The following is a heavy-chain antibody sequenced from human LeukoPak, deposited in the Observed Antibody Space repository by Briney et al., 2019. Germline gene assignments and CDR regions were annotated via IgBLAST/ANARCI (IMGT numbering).Heavy chain of an antibody. Sequence: GGSLRLSCAASGFTFSSYEMNWVRQAPGKGLEWVSYISSSSSTIYYADSVKGRFTISRDNAKNSLYLQMNSLRAEDTAVYYCARGPPYSSGWYLRYFDYWGQGTLVTVSS. CDR3: ARGPPYSSGWYLRYFDY. V-gene: IGHV3-48*01. D-gene: IGHD6-19*01. CDR2: ISSSSSTI. CDR1: GFTFSSYE. J-gene: IGHJ4*02.